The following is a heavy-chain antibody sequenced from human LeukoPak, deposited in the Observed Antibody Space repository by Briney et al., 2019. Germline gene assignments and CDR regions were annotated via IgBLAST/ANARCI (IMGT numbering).Heavy chain of an antibody. Sequence: SETLSLTCTVSGGSISSYYWSWTRQPPGKGLEWIGYIYYSGSTNYNPSLKSRVTISVDTSKNQFSLKLSSVTAADTAVYYCARDKGGSYYDAFDIWGQGTMVTVSS. D-gene: IGHD1-26*01. J-gene: IGHJ3*02. CDR3: ARDKGGSYYDAFDI. V-gene: IGHV4-59*01. CDR2: IYYSGST. CDR1: GGSISSYY.